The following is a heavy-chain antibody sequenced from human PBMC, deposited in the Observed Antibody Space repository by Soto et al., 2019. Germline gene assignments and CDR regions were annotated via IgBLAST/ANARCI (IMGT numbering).Heavy chain of an antibody. CDR1: GGSFSGYY. J-gene: IGHJ6*03. CDR2: INHSGST. Sequence: PSETLSLTCAVYGGSFSGYYWSWIRQPPGKGLEWIGEINHSGSTNYNPSLKSRVTISVDTSKNQFSLKLSSVTAADTAVYYCARGGTRQTPRGTLRYYYYYMDVWGKGTTVTVSS. V-gene: IGHV4-34*01. D-gene: IGHD1-1*01. CDR3: ARGGTRQTPRGTLRYYYYYMDV.